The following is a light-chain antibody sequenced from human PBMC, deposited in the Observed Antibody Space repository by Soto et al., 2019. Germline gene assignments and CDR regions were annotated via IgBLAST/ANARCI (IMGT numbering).Light chain of an antibody. J-gene: IGKJ1*01. CDR3: QQYKSYPWT. CDR1: QSIGNW. V-gene: IGKV1-5*03. Sequence: IRMTQSPSTQSASIGERATITCRASQSIGNWLAWYQQTPGRAPKLLMYEASSLESGVPSRFSGSGSGTEFTLTISGLQPDEFATYHCQQYKSYPWTFGQGTKVDIK. CDR2: EAS.